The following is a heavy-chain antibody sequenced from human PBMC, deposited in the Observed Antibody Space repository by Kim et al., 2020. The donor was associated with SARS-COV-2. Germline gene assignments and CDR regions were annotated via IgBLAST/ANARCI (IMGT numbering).Heavy chain of an antibody. CDR1: GYTFTSYA. V-gene: IGHV7-4-1*02. CDR3: ASLHSGITMVRDTYYYYGMDV. J-gene: IGHJ6*02. CDR2: INTNTGNP. Sequence: ASVKVSCKASGYTFTSYAMNWVRQAPGQGLEWMGWINTNTGNPTYAQGFTGRFVFSLDTSVSTAYLQISSLKAEDTAVYYCASLHSGITMVRDTYYYYGMDVWGQGTTVTVSS. D-gene: IGHD3-10*01.